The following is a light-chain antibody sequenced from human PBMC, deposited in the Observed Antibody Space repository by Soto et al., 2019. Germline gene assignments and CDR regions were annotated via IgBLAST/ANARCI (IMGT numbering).Light chain of an antibody. CDR1: QVIDNY. Sequence: DIQMTQSRSSVSSSVGDIFTITCQASQVIDNYLNWYQQKPGKAPKLLINDASNLESGVPSRFSGSGSGTDFTLTISSLQPADIATYYCQQYDDLPITFGQGTRLEIK. V-gene: IGKV1-33*01. CDR3: QQYDDLPIT. J-gene: IGKJ5*01. CDR2: DAS.